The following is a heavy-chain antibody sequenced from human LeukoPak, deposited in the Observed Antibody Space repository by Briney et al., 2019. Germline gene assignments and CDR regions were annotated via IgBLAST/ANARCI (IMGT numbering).Heavy chain of an antibody. CDR2: ISSSGSTI. Sequence: PGGSLRLSCAASGFTFSDYYMSWIRQAPGKGLEWVSYISSSGSTIYYADSVKGRFTISRDNAKNSLYLQMNSLRAEDTAVYYYARNGDSGSYFGNFDYWGQGTLVTVSS. D-gene: IGHD1-26*01. V-gene: IGHV3-11*04. CDR1: GFTFSDYY. J-gene: IGHJ4*02. CDR3: ARNGDSGSYFGNFDY.